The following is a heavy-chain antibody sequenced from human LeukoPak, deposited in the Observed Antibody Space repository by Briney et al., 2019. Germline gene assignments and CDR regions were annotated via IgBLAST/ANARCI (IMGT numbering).Heavy chain of an antibody. Sequence: SETLSLTCTVSGGSISSYYWSWIRQPPGKGLEWIGYIYYSGSTNYNPSLKSRVTISVDTSKNQFSLKLSSVTAADTAVYYCARSLYSNYGGYYFDYWGQGTLVTVSS. D-gene: IGHD4-11*01. CDR3: ARSLYSNYGGYYFDY. CDR1: GGSISSYY. CDR2: IYYSGST. V-gene: IGHV4-59*12. J-gene: IGHJ4*02.